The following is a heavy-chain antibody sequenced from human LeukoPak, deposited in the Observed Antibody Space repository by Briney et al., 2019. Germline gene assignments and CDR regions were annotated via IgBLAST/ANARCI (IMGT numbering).Heavy chain of an antibody. D-gene: IGHD5/OR15-5a*01. CDR2: ISGSGGST. CDR3: AAVLSPYYGMDV. J-gene: IGHJ6*02. CDR1: GFTFSSYA. V-gene: IGHV3-23*01. Sequence: GGSLRLSCAASGFTFSSYAMSWVRQAPGKGLEWVSAISGSGGSTYYADSVKGRFTISRDNSKNTLYLQMNSLRAEDTAVYYCAAVLSPYYGMDVWGQGTTVTVSS.